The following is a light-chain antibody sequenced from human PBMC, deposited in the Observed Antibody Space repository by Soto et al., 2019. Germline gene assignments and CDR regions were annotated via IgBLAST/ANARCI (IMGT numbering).Light chain of an antibody. CDR2: DVS. CDR3: SSYTSFSTVV. V-gene: IGLV2-14*01. Sequence: QSALTQPASVSGSPGQSITISCTGTSSDVGGYNFVSWYQQHPGKAPKLIIFDVSNRPSGVSNRFSGSKSGNTASLTISGLQAEDEADYYCSSYTSFSTVVFGGGTKLTVL. J-gene: IGLJ2*01. CDR1: SSDVGGYNF.